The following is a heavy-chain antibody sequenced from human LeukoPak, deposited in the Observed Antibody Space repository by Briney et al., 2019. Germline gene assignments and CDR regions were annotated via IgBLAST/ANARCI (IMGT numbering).Heavy chain of an antibody. V-gene: IGHV3-21*01. Sequence: GGSLRLSCAAYGFTFSGYAMTWVRQAPGEGLEWVSSVSSSSSYIYYADSLKGRFTISRDNAKNSLYLQMNSLRAEDTAVYYCARTQLNSYYYYMDVWGKGTTVTVSS. D-gene: IGHD2-2*01. CDR3: ARTQLNSYYYYMDV. CDR1: GFTFSGYA. J-gene: IGHJ6*03. CDR2: VSSSSSYI.